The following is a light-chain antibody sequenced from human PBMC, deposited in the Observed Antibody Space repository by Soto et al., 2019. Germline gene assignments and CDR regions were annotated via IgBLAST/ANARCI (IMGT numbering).Light chain of an antibody. CDR2: RNN. Sequence: QSVLTQPPSASGTPGQTVTISCSGSSSNLGSNYVFWYQHLPGTAPKLLIYRNNQRPSGVPDRFSGSKSGTSASLAISGLRSEDETDYYCAALDDSLSGVVFGGGTKLTVL. CDR3: AALDDSLSGVV. CDR1: SSNLGSNY. V-gene: IGLV1-47*01. J-gene: IGLJ2*01.